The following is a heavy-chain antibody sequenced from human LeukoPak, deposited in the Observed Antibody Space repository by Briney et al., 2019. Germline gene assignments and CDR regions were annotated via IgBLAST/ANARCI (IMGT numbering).Heavy chain of an antibody. Sequence: GASVKVSCKASGYTFTSYDISWVRQAPGQGLEWMGGIIPIFGTANYAQKFQGRVTITADKSTSTAYMELSSLRSEDTAVYYCARSGGYYDSSGYYAFDIWGQGTMVTVSS. V-gene: IGHV1-69*06. CDR1: GYTFTSYD. J-gene: IGHJ3*02. CDR3: ARSGGYYDSSGYYAFDI. CDR2: IIPIFGTA. D-gene: IGHD3-22*01.